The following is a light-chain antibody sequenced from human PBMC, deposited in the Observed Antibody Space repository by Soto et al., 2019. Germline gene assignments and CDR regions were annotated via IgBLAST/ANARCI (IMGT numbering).Light chain of an antibody. CDR2: DVS. J-gene: IGLJ1*01. Sequence: QSALTQPASVSGSPGQSITISCTGTSSDVGGYNYVSWYQQHPGKAPKLMIYDVSNRPSGVSNRFSGSKSGNTASLTISGRQAEDEADYYCSSYTSSSTPPYVFGTGTKVTVL. CDR3: SSYTSSSTPPYV. V-gene: IGLV2-14*01. CDR1: SSDVGGYNY.